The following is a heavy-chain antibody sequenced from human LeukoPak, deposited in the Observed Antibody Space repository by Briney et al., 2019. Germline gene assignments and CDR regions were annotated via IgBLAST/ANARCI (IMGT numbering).Heavy chain of an antibody. J-gene: IGHJ5*02. CDR2: INWNGGSR. D-gene: IGHD2-2*02. CDR3: ARDRCSSTSCYNTPNWFDP. V-gene: IGHV3-20*01. CDR1: GFTLSSNY. Sequence: GSLRLSCAASGFTLSSNYMSWVRQAPRKGREWVSGINWNGGSRGYADSVKGRFTISRDNAKNSVYLQMNSLRSEDTAFYHCARDRCSSTSCYNTPNWFDPWGQGTLVTVSS.